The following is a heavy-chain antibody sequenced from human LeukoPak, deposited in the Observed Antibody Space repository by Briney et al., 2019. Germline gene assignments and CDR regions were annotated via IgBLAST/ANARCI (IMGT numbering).Heavy chain of an antibody. J-gene: IGHJ3*02. Sequence: SETLSLTCTVSGGSISSGSYYWSWIRQPAGKGLEWIGRIYTSGSTNYNPSLKSRVTISADTSKNQFSLKLSSVTAADTAVYYCARDLLMDYYDSSGYFGWVHDAFDIWGQGTMVTVSS. CDR1: GGSISSGSYY. V-gene: IGHV4-61*02. CDR2: IYTSGST. CDR3: ARDLLMDYYDSSGYFGWVHDAFDI. D-gene: IGHD3-22*01.